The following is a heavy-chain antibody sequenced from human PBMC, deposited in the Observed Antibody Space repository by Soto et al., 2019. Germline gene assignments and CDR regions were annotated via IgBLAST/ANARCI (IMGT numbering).Heavy chain of an antibody. Sequence: PGGSLRLSCAASGFTFSSYSMNWVRQAPGKGLEWVSSISSSSSYIYYADSVKGRFTISRDNAKNSLYLQMNSLRAEDTAVYYCARVLDYYDSSGPTFDYWGQGTLVTVSP. J-gene: IGHJ4*02. CDR3: ARVLDYYDSSGPTFDY. CDR1: GFTFSSYS. D-gene: IGHD3-22*01. V-gene: IGHV3-21*01. CDR2: ISSSSSYI.